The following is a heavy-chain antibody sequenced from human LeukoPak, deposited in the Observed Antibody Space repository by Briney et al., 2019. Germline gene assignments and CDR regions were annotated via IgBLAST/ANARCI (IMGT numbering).Heavy chain of an antibody. J-gene: IGHJ4*02. Sequence: ASVKVSCKASGYTFTSYGISWVRQAPGQGLEWMGWISAYNGNTNYAQKLQGRVTMTTDTSTSTAYMELRSLRSDDTAVYYCAREWIQLSSWYVDYWGQGTLVTVSS. CDR3: AREWIQLSSWYVDY. D-gene: IGHD5-18*01. CDR2: ISAYNGNT. V-gene: IGHV1-18*01. CDR1: GYTFTSYG.